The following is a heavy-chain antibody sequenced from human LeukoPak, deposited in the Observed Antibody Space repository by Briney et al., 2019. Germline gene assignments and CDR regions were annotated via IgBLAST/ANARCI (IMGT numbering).Heavy chain of an antibody. CDR1: GYTFTSYD. J-gene: IGHJ5*02. CDR2: MNPNSGNT. D-gene: IGHD3-10*01. Sequence: ASVKVSCKASGYTFTSYDINWVRQATGQGLEWMGWMNPNSGNTGYAQKFQGRVTITRNTSISTAYMELSSLRSEDTAVYYCARGIWFGELAWFDPWGQGTLVTVSS. CDR3: ARGIWFGELAWFDP. V-gene: IGHV1-8*03.